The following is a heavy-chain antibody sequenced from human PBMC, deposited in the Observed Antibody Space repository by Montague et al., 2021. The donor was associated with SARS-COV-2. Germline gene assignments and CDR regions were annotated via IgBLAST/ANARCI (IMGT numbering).Heavy chain of an antibody. Sequence: SETLSLTCTVSGGSLNNYFWSWIRQPQGKGLDWVGYISDSGSTTYNPSLQSRVTFSVDTARNQFSLKLPSVTAADTAFYYCARVDSSGPGEYWGQGILVSVSS. CDR1: GGSLNNYF. D-gene: IGHD3-22*01. CDR2: ISDSGST. J-gene: IGHJ4*02. CDR3: ARVDSSGPGEY. V-gene: IGHV4-59*08.